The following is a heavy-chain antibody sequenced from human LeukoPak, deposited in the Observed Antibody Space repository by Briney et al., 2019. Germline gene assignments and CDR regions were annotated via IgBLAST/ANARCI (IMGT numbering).Heavy chain of an antibody. CDR3: WSGTVMGASYWYFDL. CDR1: GFTFSSYW. Sequence: PGGSLRLSCAASGFTFSSYWMHWVRQAPGKGLVWVSRINSDGSSTSYADSVKGRFTISRDNAKNALYLQMNSLRAEDTAVYYCWSGTVMGASYWYFDLWGRGTLVTVSS. V-gene: IGHV3-74*01. J-gene: IGHJ2*01. D-gene: IGHD4-17*01. CDR2: INSDGSST.